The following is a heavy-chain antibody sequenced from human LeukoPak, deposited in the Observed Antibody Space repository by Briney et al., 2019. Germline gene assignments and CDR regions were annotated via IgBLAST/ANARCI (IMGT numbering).Heavy chain of an antibody. D-gene: IGHD6-19*01. V-gene: IGHV1-46*01. CDR2: INPSGGST. CDR1: GYTFTSYY. CDR3: ARRGIAVAGMSSYYYYYMDV. J-gene: IGHJ6*03. Sequence: ASVKVSCKASGYTFTSYYMHWVRQAPGQGLEWMGIINPSGGSTSYAQKFQGGVTMTRDTSTGTVYMELSSLRSEDTAVYYCARRGIAVAGMSSYYYYYMDVWGKGTTVTVSS.